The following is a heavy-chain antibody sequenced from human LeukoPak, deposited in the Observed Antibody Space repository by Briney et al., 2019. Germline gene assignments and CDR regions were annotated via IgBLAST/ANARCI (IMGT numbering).Heavy chain of an antibody. CDR2: INPSGGST. CDR1: GYTFTSYY. V-gene: IGHV1-46*01. CDR3: ARAYYHASSGYYFPLDY. Sequence: ASVKVSCKASGYTFTSYYMHWVRQAPGQGLEWMGIINPSGGSTSYAQKFQGRVTMTRDMSTSTVYMELSSLRSEDTAVYYCARAYYHASSGYYFPLDYWGQGTLVTVSS. J-gene: IGHJ4*02. D-gene: IGHD3-22*01.